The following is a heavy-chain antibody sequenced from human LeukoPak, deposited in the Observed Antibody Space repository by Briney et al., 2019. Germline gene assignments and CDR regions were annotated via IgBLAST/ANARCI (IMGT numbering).Heavy chain of an antibody. V-gene: IGHV1-69*13. CDR2: IIPIFATT. CDR3: ARGGYSSGWYVPEAFDI. J-gene: IGHJ3*02. Sequence: ASVKVSCKASGGTFSSYAISWVRQAPGQGLEWMGGIIPIFATTNFAQKFQGRVTITADESTSTAYMELSRLRSDDTAVYYCARGGYSSGWYVPEAFDIWGQGTMVTVSS. D-gene: IGHD6-19*01. CDR1: GGTFSSYA.